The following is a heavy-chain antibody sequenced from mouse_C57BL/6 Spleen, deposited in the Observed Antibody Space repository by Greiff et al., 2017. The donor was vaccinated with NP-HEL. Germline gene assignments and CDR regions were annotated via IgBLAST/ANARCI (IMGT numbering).Heavy chain of an antibody. CDR2: IDPSDSET. CDR1: GYTFTSYW. J-gene: IGHJ2*01. CDR3: ARTGTTVVAHYFDY. V-gene: IGHV1-52*01. D-gene: IGHD1-1*01. Sequence: VQLQQPGAELVRPGSSVKLSCKASGYTFTSYWMHWVKQRPIQGLEWIGNIDPSDSETHYNQKFKDKATLTVDKSSSTAYRQLSSLTSEDSAVYYCARTGTTVVAHYFDYWGQGTTLTVSS.